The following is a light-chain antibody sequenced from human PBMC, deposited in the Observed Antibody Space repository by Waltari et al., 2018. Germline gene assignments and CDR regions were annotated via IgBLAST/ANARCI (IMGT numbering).Light chain of an antibody. CDR2: KEK. CDR3: QSVDSGRPWHVL. V-gene: IGLV3-25*03. J-gene: IGLJ2*01. Sequence: SSDLTQPPSVSVSPGQTARITCSGETLAKRYTYWYQRKPGQAPTLIIYKEKERPPGPPERFSGSRSGTTVTLTITGVQAEDEAEFFCQSVDSGRPWHVLFGGGTKLTVL. CDR1: TLAKRY.